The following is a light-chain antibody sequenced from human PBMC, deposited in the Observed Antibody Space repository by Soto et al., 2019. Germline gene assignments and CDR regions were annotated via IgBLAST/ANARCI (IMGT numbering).Light chain of an antibody. J-gene: IGLJ2*01. Sequence: SYELTQPPSVSVAPGQTARITCGGINIGSKSVHWYQQKPGQAPVLVVYDDSDRPSGIPERFSGSNSGNTATLTISRVEAGDEADYYCQVWDSSSDRVFGGGTKLTVL. V-gene: IGLV3-21*02. CDR2: DDS. CDR3: QVWDSSSDRV. CDR1: NIGSKS.